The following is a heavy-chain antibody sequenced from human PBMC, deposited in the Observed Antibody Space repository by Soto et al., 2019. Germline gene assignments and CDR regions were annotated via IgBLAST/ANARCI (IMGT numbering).Heavy chain of an antibody. J-gene: IGHJ4*02. Sequence: QVVLLQSGAEVKEPGSSVRVSCKVSGSTFNNFAFSWVRQAPGHGPEWMGGIVVMSNTADYSQRFRDRVTITADTSTNTLYMELGSLIFEDTAVYYCARAIKRWEVHYYFDYWGQGTQVTVSS. D-gene: IGHD1-26*01. CDR1: GSTFNNFA. CDR3: ARAIKRWEVHYYFDY. V-gene: IGHV1-69*06. CDR2: IVVMSNTA.